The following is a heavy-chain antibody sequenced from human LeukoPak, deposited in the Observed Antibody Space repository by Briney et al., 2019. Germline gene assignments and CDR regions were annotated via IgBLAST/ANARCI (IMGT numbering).Heavy chain of an antibody. CDR2: IYHSTST. CDR1: GGSISSYY. Sequence: PWETLSLTCTVSGGSISSYYWSGIRQPPGKGLDWIGYIYHSTSTNYNPYLKHRVTISVDTSKNQYSLKLSSVTAADTAVYYCATAGIRYGMDVWGKGTTVAVSS. J-gene: IGHJ6*04. D-gene: IGHD1-14*01. V-gene: IGHV4-59*08. CDR3: ATAGIRYGMDV.